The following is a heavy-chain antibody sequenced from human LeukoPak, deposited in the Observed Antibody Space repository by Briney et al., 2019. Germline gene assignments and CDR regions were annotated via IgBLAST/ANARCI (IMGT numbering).Heavy chain of an antibody. CDR2: ISSSSSYI. CDR3: ARDPADPLVPGDFDY. J-gene: IGHJ4*02. V-gene: IGHV3-21*01. CDR1: GFTFSSYS. D-gene: IGHD2-8*02. Sequence: GGSLRLSCAASGFTFSSYSMNWVRQAPGKGLEWVSSISSSSSYIYYADSVKGRFTISRDNAKNSLYLQMNSLRAEDTAVYYCARDPADPLVPGDFDYWGQGTLVTVSS.